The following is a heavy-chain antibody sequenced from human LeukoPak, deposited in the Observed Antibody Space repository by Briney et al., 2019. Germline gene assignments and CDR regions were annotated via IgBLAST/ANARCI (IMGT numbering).Heavy chain of an antibody. CDR3: ARVFSSGWYGPFDY. V-gene: IGHV3-7*01. CDR2: IKQDGSEK. D-gene: IGHD6-19*01. J-gene: IGHJ4*02. Sequence: GGSLRLSCAASGFTFSSYWMSWVRQAPGKGLEWVANIKQDGSEKYYVDSVKGRFTISRDNAKNSLYLQMNSLRAEDTAVYYCARVFSSGWYGPFDYWGQGTLVTVSS. CDR1: GFTFSSYW.